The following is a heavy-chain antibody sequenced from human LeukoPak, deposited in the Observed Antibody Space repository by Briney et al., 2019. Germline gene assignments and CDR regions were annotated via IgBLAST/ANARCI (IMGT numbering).Heavy chain of an antibody. CDR3: AKDGQPAGITIFGVVIFGSDV. CDR2: ISYDGSNK. CDR1: GFTFSSYA. J-gene: IGHJ6*02. D-gene: IGHD3-3*01. Sequence: GGSLRLSCAASGFTFSSYAMHWVRQAPGKGLEWVAVISYDGSNKYYADSVKGRFTISRDNSKNTLYLQMNSLRAEDTAVYYCAKDGQPAGITIFGVVIFGSDVWGQGTTVTVSS. V-gene: IGHV3-30-3*01.